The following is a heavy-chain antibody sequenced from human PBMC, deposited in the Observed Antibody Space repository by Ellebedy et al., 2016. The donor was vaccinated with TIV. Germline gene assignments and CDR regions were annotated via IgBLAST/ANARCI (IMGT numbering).Heavy chain of an antibody. CDR1: GGSISSYY. V-gene: IGHV4-59*01. J-gene: IGHJ4*02. CDR3: ARGGVRGVNFDY. D-gene: IGHD3-10*01. CDR2: IYYSGST. Sequence: MPSETLSLTCTVSGGSISSYYWSWIRQPPGKGLEWIGYIYYSGSTNYNPSLKSRVTISVDTSKNQFSLKLSSVTAADTAVYYCARGGVRGVNFDYWGQGTLVTVSS.